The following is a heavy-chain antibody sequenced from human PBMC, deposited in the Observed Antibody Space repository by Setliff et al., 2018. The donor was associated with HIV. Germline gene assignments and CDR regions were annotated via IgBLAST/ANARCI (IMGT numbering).Heavy chain of an antibody. CDR3: ARGLRSFSAKYAFDI. J-gene: IGHJ3*02. V-gene: IGHV4-34*01. CDR1: GGSFSGYY. Sequence: NPSETLSLTCAVYGGSFSGYYWSWIRQPPGKGLEWIGEINHSGSTNHNPSLKSRVTISEDTSKKQFSLKLSSVTAADTAVYYCARGLRSFSAKYAFDIWGQGTMVTVSS. D-gene: IGHD3-16*02. CDR2: INHSGST.